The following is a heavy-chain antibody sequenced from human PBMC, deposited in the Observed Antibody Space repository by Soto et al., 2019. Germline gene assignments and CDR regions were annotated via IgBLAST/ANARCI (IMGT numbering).Heavy chain of an antibody. CDR1: GFTFSSYE. CDR3: ARGQYVSGGGYFDY. D-gene: IGHD1-26*01. CDR2: ISSSGSTI. J-gene: IGHJ4*02. Sequence: EVQLVESGGGLVQPGGSLRLSCAASGFTFSSYEMNWVRQAPGKGLEWVSYISSSGSTIYYADSVKGRFTISRDNAKNSLYLQRNSRRAEDTAVYYCARGQYVSGGGYFDYWGQETLVTVSS. V-gene: IGHV3-48*03.